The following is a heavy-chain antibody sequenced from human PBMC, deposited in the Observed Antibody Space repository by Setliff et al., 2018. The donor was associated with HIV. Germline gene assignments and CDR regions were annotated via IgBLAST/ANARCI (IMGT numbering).Heavy chain of an antibody. J-gene: IGHJ4*02. CDR1: GYTFTCYD. D-gene: IGHD3-10*01. V-gene: IGHV1-8*02. CDR3: ARPGNWGDRSMNY. Sequence: VSCTASGYTFTCYDFNWVRQATGQGLEWRGWMNPNRGNTGYAQNFQGRVTMTRNTAISTAYMELSSLKSEDTAVYYCARPGNWGDRSMNYWGQGTLVTVSS. CDR2: MNPNRGNT.